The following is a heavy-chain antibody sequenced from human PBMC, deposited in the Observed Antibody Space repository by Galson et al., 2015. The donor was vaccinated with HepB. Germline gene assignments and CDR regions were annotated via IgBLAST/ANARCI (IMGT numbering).Heavy chain of an antibody. CDR3: AREKWAESGYGLDV. CDR1: GYTFTKYG. Sequence: SVKVSCKASGYTFTKYGISWVRRAPGQGLEWLGWISAYNGNRNYAEIVQGRVTMTTDTSTSTAYMEMRSLRSDDTAVYYCAREKWAESGYGLDVWGEGTTVTVSS. J-gene: IGHJ6*04. D-gene: IGHD1-26*01. CDR2: ISAYNGNR. V-gene: IGHV1-18*04.